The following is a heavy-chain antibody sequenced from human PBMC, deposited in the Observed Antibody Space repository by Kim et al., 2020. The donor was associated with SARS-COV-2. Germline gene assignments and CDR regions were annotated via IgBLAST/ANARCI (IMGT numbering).Heavy chain of an antibody. CDR1: GFTFSSYG. V-gene: IGHV3-33*01. Sequence: GGSLRLSCAASGFTFSSYGMHWVRQAPGKGLEWVAVIWYDGSNKYYADSVKGRFTISRDNSKNTLYLQMNSLRAEDTAVYYCAREEYCSGGSCLNDAFDIWGQGTMVTVSS. D-gene: IGHD2-15*01. J-gene: IGHJ3*02. CDR3: AREEYCSGGSCLNDAFDI. CDR2: IWYDGSNK.